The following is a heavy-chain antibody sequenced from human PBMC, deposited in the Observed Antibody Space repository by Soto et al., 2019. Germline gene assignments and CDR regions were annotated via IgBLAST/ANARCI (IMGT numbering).Heavy chain of an antibody. V-gene: IGHV1-18*01. CDR3: ARVARDYFENYYFDY. D-gene: IGHD4-17*01. Sequence: QVQLVQSGAEVKKPGASVKVSCKASGYTFTSYGISWVRQAPGQGLEWMGWISAYNGNTNYAQKLQGRVTMTTDTSTSTAYMELRSLRSDDTALYYCARVARDYFENYYFDYWGQGTLVTVSS. CDR2: ISAYNGNT. J-gene: IGHJ4*02. CDR1: GYTFTSYG.